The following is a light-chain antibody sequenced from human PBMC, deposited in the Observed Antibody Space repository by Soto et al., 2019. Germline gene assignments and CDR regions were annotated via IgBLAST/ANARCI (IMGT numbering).Light chain of an antibody. V-gene: IGKV1-12*01. CDR1: QGISNW. Sequence: DIQMTQSPSSVSASVGDRVSITCRASQGISNWLAWYQQKPGRAPKLLIYTGSSLQSGVPSRFSGTGSGTDFTLTISSLQPEDVATYYCQHANSFPRTFGGGTKVEIK. J-gene: IGKJ4*01. CDR2: TGS. CDR3: QHANSFPRT.